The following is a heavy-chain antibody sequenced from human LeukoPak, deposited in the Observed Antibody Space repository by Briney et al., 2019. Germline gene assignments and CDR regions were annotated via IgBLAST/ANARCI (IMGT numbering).Heavy chain of an antibody. CDR2: ISYDGSNK. V-gene: IGHV3-30*03. CDR1: GFTFSSYG. D-gene: IGHD2-21*01. J-gene: IGHJ3*02. CDR3: ATGLHAVVSYDAFDI. Sequence: GGSLRLSCAASGFTFSSYGMHWVRQAPGKGLEWVAVISYDGSNKYYADSVKGRFTISRDNSKNTLYLQMNSLRAEDTAVYYCATGLHAVVSYDAFDIWGQGTMVTVSS.